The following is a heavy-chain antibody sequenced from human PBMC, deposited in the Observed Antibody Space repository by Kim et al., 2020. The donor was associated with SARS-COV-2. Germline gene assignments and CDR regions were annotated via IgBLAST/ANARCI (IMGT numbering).Heavy chain of an antibody. CDR1: GFTFSNAW. V-gene: IGHV3-15*01. CDR3: TTEMNVDKGVVVVPAAKIVRVDY. D-gene: IGHD2-2*01. J-gene: IGHJ4*02. CDR2: IKSKTDGGTT. Sequence: GGSLRLSCAASGFTFSNAWMSWVRQAPGKGLEWVGRIKSKTDGGTTDYAAPVKGRFTISRDDSKNTLYLQMNSLKTEDTAVYYCTTEMNVDKGVVVVPAAKIVRVDYWGQGTLVTVSS.